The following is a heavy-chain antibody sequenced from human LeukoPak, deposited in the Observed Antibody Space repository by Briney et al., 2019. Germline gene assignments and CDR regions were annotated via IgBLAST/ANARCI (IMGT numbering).Heavy chain of an antibody. CDR1: GYTFTGYY. Sequence: GASVKVSCKASGYTFTGYYMHWVRQAPGQGLEWMGWINPNSGGTHYAQNFQGRVTMTRDTSISTAYMELSRLRSDDTAVYYCATGVRRDGYTPIDYWGQGTLVTVSS. D-gene: IGHD5-24*01. V-gene: IGHV1-2*02. J-gene: IGHJ4*02. CDR3: ATGVRRDGYTPIDY. CDR2: INPNSGGT.